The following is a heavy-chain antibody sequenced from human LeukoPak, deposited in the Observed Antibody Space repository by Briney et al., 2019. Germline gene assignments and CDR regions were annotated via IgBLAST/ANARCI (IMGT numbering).Heavy chain of an antibody. D-gene: IGHD3-10*01. Sequence: QPGRSLILSCAASGFTFSSYAMHWVRQAPGKGLEWVAVISYDGSNKYYADSVKGRFTISRDNSKNTLYLQMNSLRAEDTAVYYCARDRRGSFDYWGQGTLVTVSS. CDR1: GFTFSSYA. CDR3: ARDRRGSFDY. J-gene: IGHJ4*02. CDR2: ISYDGSNK. V-gene: IGHV3-30-3*01.